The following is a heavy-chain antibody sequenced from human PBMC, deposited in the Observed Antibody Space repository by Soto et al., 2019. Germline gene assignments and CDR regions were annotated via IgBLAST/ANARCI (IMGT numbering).Heavy chain of an antibody. V-gene: IGHV1-18*03. CDR1: GYTFTRNG. D-gene: IGHD2-8*01. Sequence: QVHLVQSGAEVNKPGASLNVSCKTSGYTFTRNGISWVRQAPGQGLEWMGWISPNSGNIKYAQKLQGRVIMTTATSTRRAYMQLRTLRSDDMAVYSCVKVRDGHSWPARDVWGPGTKVSVSS. CDR2: ISPNSGNI. J-gene: IGHJ6*02. CDR3: VKVRDGHSWPARDV.